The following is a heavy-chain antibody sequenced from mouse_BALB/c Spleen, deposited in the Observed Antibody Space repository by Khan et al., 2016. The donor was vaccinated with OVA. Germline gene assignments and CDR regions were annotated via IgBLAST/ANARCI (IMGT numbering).Heavy chain of an antibody. Sequence: QVQLKESGPGLVAPSQSLSITCTVSGFSLTDYGVSWIRQPPGKGLEWLGVIWGGGSTYCNSALKSRLSISKDNSKSQVFLKMSSLQTDDTAMDYCAKGVWSYYFALDYWGQGTSVTVSS. CDR1: GFSLTDYG. V-gene: IGHV2-6-5*01. CDR2: IWGGGST. J-gene: IGHJ4*01. CDR3: AKGVWSYYFALDY.